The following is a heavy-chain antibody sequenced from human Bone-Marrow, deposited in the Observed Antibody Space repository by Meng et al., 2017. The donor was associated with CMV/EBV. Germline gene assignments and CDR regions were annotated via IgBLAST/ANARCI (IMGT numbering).Heavy chain of an antibody. J-gene: IGHJ4*02. CDR1: GGSFSGYY. V-gene: IGHV4-34*01. Sequence: ESLKISCAVYGGSFSGYYWSWIRQPPGKGLEWIGEINHSGSTNYNPSLKSRVTISVDTSKNQFSLKLSSATAADTAVYYCARGWPTLYWGQGTLVTVSS. CDR3: ARGWPTLY. CDR2: INHSGST.